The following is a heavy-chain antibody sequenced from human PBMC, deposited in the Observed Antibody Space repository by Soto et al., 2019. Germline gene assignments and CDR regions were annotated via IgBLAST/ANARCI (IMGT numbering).Heavy chain of an antibody. V-gene: IGHV4-39*01. CDR2: IYYSGST. D-gene: IGHD6-13*01. CDR3: AKSLVPTSLQKLGTFDY. Sequence: SETLSLTCTVSGGSISSENYYWGWIRQPPGKGLEWIGSIYYSGSTYYNPSLKSRVTISVDTSKNQFSLKLSSVTAADTALYYCAKSLVPTSLQKLGTFDYWGQGTLVTVSS. J-gene: IGHJ4*02. CDR1: GGSISSENYY.